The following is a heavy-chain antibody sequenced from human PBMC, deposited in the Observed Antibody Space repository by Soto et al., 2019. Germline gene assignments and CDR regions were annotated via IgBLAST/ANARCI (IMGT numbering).Heavy chain of an antibody. Sequence: SGPTLVNPTQTLTLTCTFSGFSLSTSGMCVSWIRQPPGKALEWLARIDWDDDKYYSTSLKTRLTISKDTSKNQVVLTMTNMDPVDTATYYCARTALIAAAGTYYYYYMDVWGKGTTVTVSS. J-gene: IGHJ6*03. CDR1: GFSLSTSGMC. CDR2: IDWDDDK. CDR3: ARTALIAAAGTYYYYYMDV. D-gene: IGHD6-13*01. V-gene: IGHV2-70*11.